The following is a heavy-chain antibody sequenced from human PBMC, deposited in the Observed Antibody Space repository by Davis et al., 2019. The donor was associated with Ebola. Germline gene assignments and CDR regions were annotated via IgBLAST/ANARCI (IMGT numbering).Heavy chain of an antibody. CDR3: ARESYSSGRYYTGYYYYGMDV. Sequence: SETLSLTCTVSGGSISSYYWSWIRQPPGKGLEWIGYIYYSGSTNYNPSLKSRVTISVDTSKNQFSLKLNSVTAADTAVYYCARESYSSGRYYTGYYYYGMDVWGQGTTVTVSS. D-gene: IGHD3-10*01. CDR1: GGSISSYY. J-gene: IGHJ6*02. V-gene: IGHV4-59*01. CDR2: IYYSGST.